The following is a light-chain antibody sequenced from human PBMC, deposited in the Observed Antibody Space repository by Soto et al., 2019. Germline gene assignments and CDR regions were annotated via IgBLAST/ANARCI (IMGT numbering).Light chain of an antibody. CDR1: QGISTY. J-gene: IGKJ2*01. CDR2: GAS. CDR3: QQLNSAWYA. V-gene: IGKV1-9*01. Sequence: DIQLTQSPSFLSASVGDRVTITCRASQGISTYLAWYLQRPGKAPKLLIYGASTLHSGVPSRFSGSGSGTEFTLTISSLQPEDFGTYYCQQLNSAWYAFGQGTKLEIK.